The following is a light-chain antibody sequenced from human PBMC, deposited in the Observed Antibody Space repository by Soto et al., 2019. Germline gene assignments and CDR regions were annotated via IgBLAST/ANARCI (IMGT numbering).Light chain of an antibody. Sequence: EIVSTQSSSTRSLSPGGRGTLFRTASQSVGSTYLAWYQQKPGQAPRLLIHGAFSRATGVPDRFSGSGSGTDFTLTISRLEPEDFAVYYCQQYGSSPTFGKGTKVDIK. J-gene: IGKJ2*01. CDR3: QQYGSSPT. CDR1: QSVGSTY. CDR2: GAF. V-gene: IGKV3-20*01.